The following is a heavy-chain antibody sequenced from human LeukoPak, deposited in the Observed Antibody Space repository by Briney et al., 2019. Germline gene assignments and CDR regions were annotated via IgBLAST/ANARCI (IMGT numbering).Heavy chain of an antibody. J-gene: IGHJ4*02. CDR3: VGEMDSGWYPY. CDR2: ISSSGSST. Sequence: PGGSLRLSCAASGFNFRGYEMNWVRQAPGKGLQWLAYISSSGSSTYYADSVQGRFTISRGNAKNSLYLHMNSLRVDDTAVYYCVGEMDSGWYPYWGPGTLVTVSS. CDR1: GFNFRGYE. D-gene: IGHD6-19*01. V-gene: IGHV3-48*03.